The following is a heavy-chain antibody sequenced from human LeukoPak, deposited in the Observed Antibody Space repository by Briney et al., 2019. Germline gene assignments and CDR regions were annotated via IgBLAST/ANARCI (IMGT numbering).Heavy chain of an antibody. CDR1: GYSISSCYY. J-gene: IGHJ4*02. Sequence: SETLSLTCAVSGYSISSCYYRGCLRPPPGKGLEWTGSLYHSGSTYYNPSLKSRFTISVDTSKNQFSLKLSSVTAADTAVYYCARGEQQLAIDYWGQGTLVTVSS. V-gene: IGHV4-38-2*01. CDR2: LYHSGST. D-gene: IGHD6-13*01. CDR3: ARGEQQLAIDY.